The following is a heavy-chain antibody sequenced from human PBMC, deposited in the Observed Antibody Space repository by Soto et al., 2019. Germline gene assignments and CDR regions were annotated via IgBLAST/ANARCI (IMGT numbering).Heavy chain of an antibody. V-gene: IGHV3-15*01. D-gene: IGHD5-12*01. CDR2: IKSKTDGGTI. CDR3: TTAHPRGPDY. Sequence: WGSLRLSCSTSGFTFSDAWMNWCRQAPGKGLEWVGLIKSKTDGGTIDYPAPVKGRFTISRDDSRNTLYLQMNSLKTEDTAVYYCTTAHPRGPDYWGQGTLVTVSS. J-gene: IGHJ4*02. CDR1: GFTFSDAW.